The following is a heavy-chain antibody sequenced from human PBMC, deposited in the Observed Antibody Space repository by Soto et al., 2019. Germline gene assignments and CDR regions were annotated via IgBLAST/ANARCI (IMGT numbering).Heavy chain of an antibody. CDR1: GGSISSYY. J-gene: IGHJ6*02. Sequence: QVXLQESGPGLVKPSETLSLSCTVSGGSISSYYWSWFRQSPGKRMEWIGYVHHSWGSSYNPSLQSRVAISLDTSKSQFSLKVTSVTATDTAVYYCARQGFGPLHGLVDVWGQGTTVTVSS. CDR2: VHHSWGS. D-gene: IGHD3-10*01. CDR3: ARQGFGPLHGLVDV. V-gene: IGHV4-59*08.